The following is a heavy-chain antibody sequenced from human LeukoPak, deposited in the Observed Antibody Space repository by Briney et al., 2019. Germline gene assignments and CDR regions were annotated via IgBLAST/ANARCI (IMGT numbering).Heavy chain of an antibody. CDR1: GFTFSSYE. J-gene: IGHJ4*02. CDR3: AREIIGSYFPFAY. CDR2: ISRSGSTI. V-gene: IGHV3-48*03. D-gene: IGHD1-26*01. Sequence: GGSLRLSCAASGFTFSSYELNWVRQAPGKGLEWVSYISRSGSTINYADSVKGRFTMSRDNAKNSLDLHMNSLRAEDTAVYYCAREIIGSYFPFAYWGQETLVTVSS.